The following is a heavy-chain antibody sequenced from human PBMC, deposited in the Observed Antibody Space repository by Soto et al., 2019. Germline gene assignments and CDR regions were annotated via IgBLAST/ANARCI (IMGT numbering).Heavy chain of an antibody. V-gene: IGHV4-39*02. CDR1: GGPVGYTSFY. CDR3: ARDTSSTSFRAKYFQF. Sequence: SETLSLTCDVSGGPVGYTSFYWGWLRQSPGKGLEWIGSVHHSVTTYYNPSLKGRVTISMDTSKNQFSLRLTSVTAADTAVYYCARDTSSTSFRAKYFQFWGQGTQVTVSS. J-gene: IGHJ1*01. D-gene: IGHD3-9*01. CDR2: VHHSVTT.